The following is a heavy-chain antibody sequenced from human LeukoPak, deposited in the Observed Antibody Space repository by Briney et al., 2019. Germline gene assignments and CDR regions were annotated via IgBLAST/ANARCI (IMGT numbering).Heavy chain of an antibody. CDR2: INDNGDGT. D-gene: IGHD2-2*01. CDR3: ARSKIVVVPAATGIFDY. V-gene: IGHV3-23*01. CDR1: GFTFSSYA. Sequence: GGSLRLSCAASGFTFSSYAMSWVRQAPGKGLKWVSTINDNGDGTYYADSVKGRFTISRDNSYNTVSLQMNSLRAEDTAVYYCARSKIVVVPAATGIFDYWGQGTLVTVSS. J-gene: IGHJ4*02.